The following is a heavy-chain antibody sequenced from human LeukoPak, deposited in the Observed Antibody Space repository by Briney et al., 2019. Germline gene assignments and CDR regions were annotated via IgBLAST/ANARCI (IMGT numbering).Heavy chain of an antibody. CDR2: ISYDGSNK. CDR1: GFTFSSYA. J-gene: IGHJ4*02. Sequence: GGSLRLSCAASGFTFSSYAMHWVRQAPGKGLEWVAVISYDGSNKYYADSVKGRFTISRDNSKNTLYLQMNSLRAEDTAVYYCARDQDDPYSSSWYYFDYWGQGTLVTVSS. V-gene: IGHV3-30*04. D-gene: IGHD6-13*01. CDR3: ARDQDDPYSSSWYYFDY.